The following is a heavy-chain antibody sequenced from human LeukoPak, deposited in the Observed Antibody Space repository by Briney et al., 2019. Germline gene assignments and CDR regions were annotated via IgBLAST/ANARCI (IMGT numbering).Heavy chain of an antibody. J-gene: IGHJ5*02. CDR2: INPSGGST. CDR3: ARDLALDYGDANWFDP. Sequence: GASVKVSCKASGYTFTSYYMHWVRQAPGQGLEWMGIINPSGGSTSYAQKFQGRVTMTRDTSTSTVYMELSSLRSEDTAVYYCARDLALDYGDANWFDPWGQGTLVTVSS. V-gene: IGHV1-46*01. CDR1: GYTFTSYY. D-gene: IGHD4-17*01.